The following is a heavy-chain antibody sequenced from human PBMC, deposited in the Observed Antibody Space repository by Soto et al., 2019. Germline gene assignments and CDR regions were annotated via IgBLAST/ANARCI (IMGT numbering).Heavy chain of an antibody. D-gene: IGHD3-9*01. CDR2: MYFSGFYSGST. CDR1: GGSMSSSSYY. Sequence: SETLSLTCTVSGGSMSSSSYYWGWIRQPPGKGLEWIANMYFSGFYSGSTSYNPSLKSRVTISVDTSKNQFSLQVSSVTAADTAVYYCASVFDILTFRFCLDYCAQRTLVPVSS. J-gene: IGHJ4*02. CDR3: ASVFDILTFRFCLDY. V-gene: IGHV4-39*01.